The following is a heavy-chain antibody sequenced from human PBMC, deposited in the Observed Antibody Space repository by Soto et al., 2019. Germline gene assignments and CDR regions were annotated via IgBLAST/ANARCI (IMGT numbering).Heavy chain of an antibody. Sequence: QVQLVQSGAEVKKPGSSVKVSCKASGGTFSSYTISWVRQAPGQGLEWMGRIIPILGIANYAQKFQGRVTITADKSTSTAYMELSSLRSEDTAVYYCARARGYSVYWYFDLWGRGTLVTVSS. CDR1: GGTFSSYT. CDR3: ARARGYSVYWYFDL. J-gene: IGHJ2*01. D-gene: IGHD5-18*01. CDR2: IIPILGIA. V-gene: IGHV1-69*02.